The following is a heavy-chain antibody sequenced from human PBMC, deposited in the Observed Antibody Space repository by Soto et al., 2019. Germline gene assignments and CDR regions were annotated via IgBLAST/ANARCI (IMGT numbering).Heavy chain of an antibody. CDR2: MNPNSGNT. CDR1: GYTFTSYD. Sequence: ASVKVSCKASGYTFTSYDINWVRQATGQGLEWMGWMNPNSGNTGYAQKFQGRVTMTRDTSISTAYMELRSLRSDDTAVYYCARNARELLLPQNWGQGTLVTVSS. D-gene: IGHD1-26*01. J-gene: IGHJ4*02. CDR3: ARNARELLLPQN. V-gene: IGHV1-8*01.